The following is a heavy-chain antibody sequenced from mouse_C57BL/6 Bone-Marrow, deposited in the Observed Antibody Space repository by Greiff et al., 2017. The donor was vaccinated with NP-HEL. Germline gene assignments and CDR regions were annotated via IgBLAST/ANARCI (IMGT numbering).Heavy chain of an antibody. Sequence: QVQLQQSGAELVRPGASVKLSCKASGYTFTDYYINWVKQRPGQGLEWIARIYPGSGNTYYNEKFKGKATLTAEQSSSTAYMQLSSLTSEDSAVYFCASLYGYGYAMDYWGQGTSVTVSS. CDR3: ASLYGYGYAMDY. J-gene: IGHJ4*01. CDR2: IYPGSGNT. CDR1: GYTFTDYY. V-gene: IGHV1-76*01. D-gene: IGHD2-2*01.